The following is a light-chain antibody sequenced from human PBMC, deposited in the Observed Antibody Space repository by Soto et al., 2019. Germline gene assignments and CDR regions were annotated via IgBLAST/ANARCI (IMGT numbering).Light chain of an antibody. CDR2: EVS. V-gene: IGLV2-8*01. CDR3: SSYAGSNNLV. J-gene: IGLJ2*01. CDR1: SSDVGGYNY. Sequence: QSALTQPPSASGSPGQSVTISCTGTSSDVGGYNYVSWYQQHPGKAPKLMIYEVSKRPSGVPDRFSGSKSGNTAPLTVSGLQDDEEADYYCSSYAGSNNLVFGGGTKLTVL.